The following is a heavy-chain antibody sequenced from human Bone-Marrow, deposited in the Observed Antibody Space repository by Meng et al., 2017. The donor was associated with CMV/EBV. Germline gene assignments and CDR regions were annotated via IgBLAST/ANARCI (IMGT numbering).Heavy chain of an antibody. CDR2: INPSDGST. CDR3: ARDYGDYSPYYYYYGMDV. Sequence: ASVKCSCKASGYTFTSNYMNWVRQAPGQGHEWMGIINPSDGSTSYAQKFQGRVTMTRDTSTSTVYMELSSMRSDDTAVYYCARDYGDYSPYYYYYGMDVWGQGTTVTVSS. J-gene: IGHJ6*02. V-gene: IGHV1-46*01. CDR1: GYTFTSNY. D-gene: IGHD4-17*01.